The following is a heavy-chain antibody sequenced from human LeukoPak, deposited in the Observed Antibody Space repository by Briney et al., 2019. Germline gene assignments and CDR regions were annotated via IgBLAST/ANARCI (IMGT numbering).Heavy chain of an antibody. Sequence: GGSLRLSCAASGVTFSSDAMSWVRQAPGKGLEWVSATSGSGGSTYYADSVKGRFTIARDNSKNTLYVQMNSLRAEDTAVYYCAKYSSSWYRGDYFDYWGQGTLVTVSS. D-gene: IGHD6-13*01. CDR3: AKYSSSWYRGDYFDY. CDR2: TSGSGGST. CDR1: GVTFSSDA. J-gene: IGHJ4*02. V-gene: IGHV3-23*01.